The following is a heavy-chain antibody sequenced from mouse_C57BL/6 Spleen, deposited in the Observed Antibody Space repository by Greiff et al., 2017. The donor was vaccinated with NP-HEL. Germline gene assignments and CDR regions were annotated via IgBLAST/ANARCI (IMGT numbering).Heavy chain of an antibody. V-gene: IGHV1-59*01. CDR1: GYTFTCYW. J-gene: IGHJ4*01. Sequence: QVQLQQPGAELVRPGTSVKLSCKASGYTFTCYWMHWVKQRPGQGLEWIGVIDPSASSTNYTQKFKGKATLTVDTSSSTAYMQLSSLTSEDSAVYYCAGYSNLCYAMDYWGQGTSVTVSS. CDR3: AGYSNLCYAMDY. CDR2: IDPSASST. D-gene: IGHD2-5*01.